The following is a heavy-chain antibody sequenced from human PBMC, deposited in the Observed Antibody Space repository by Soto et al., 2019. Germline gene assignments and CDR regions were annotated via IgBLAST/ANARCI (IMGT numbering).Heavy chain of an antibody. CDR3: ARGRNHYDILTGPFDY. D-gene: IGHD3-9*01. Sequence: SVKVSCKASGGTFSSYAISCVRQAPGQGLEWMGGIIPIFGTANYAQKFQGRVTITADESTSTAYMELSSLRSEDTAVYYCARGRNHYDILTGPFDYWGQGTLVTVSS. V-gene: IGHV1-69*13. CDR1: GGTFSSYA. J-gene: IGHJ4*02. CDR2: IIPIFGTA.